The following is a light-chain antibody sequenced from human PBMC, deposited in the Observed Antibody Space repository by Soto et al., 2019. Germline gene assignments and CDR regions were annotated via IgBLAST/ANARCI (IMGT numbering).Light chain of an antibody. Sequence: QAVVTQEPSLTVSAGGTVTHTCGANTGAVTSGHYPYWIQQQPGQAPRTIINDTSKKHSWKPARFSGSLLGGKAALTLSGAQPEDEADYYCFLSYNGVLVVFGGGTKLTVL. V-gene: IGLV7-46*01. CDR2: DTS. CDR3: FLSYNGVLVV. CDR1: TGAVTSGHY. J-gene: IGLJ2*01.